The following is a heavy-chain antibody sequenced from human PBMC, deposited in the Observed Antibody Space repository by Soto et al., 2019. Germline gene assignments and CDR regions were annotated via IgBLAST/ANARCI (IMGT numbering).Heavy chain of an antibody. D-gene: IGHD2-2*02. Sequence: QVQLVESGGGVVQPGRSLRLFCAASGITFSNYAMHWVRQAPGKGLEWVAVISYDGSNKSYADSVKGRFTISRDNSKNRLYLEVNGLRPEDTAVYYCANRYCSSTSWYMYWGQGTLVTVSS. V-gene: IGHV3-30-3*01. CDR1: GITFSNYA. J-gene: IGHJ4*02. CDR3: ANRYCSSTSWYMY. CDR2: ISYDGSNK.